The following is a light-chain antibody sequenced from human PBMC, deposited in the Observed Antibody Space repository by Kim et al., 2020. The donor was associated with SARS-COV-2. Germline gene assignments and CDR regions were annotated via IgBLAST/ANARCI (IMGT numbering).Light chain of an antibody. CDR2: YDS. V-gene: IGLV3-21*04. CDR1: NIGTKV. CDR3: QVWDDSTDHPV. Sequence: PGKTARITWGGSNIGTKVVHWYQQRPGQAPVLVINYDSDRPSGIPERVSGSNSGNTATLTISRVEPGDEADYYCQVWDDSTDHPVFGGGTQLTVL. J-gene: IGLJ3*02.